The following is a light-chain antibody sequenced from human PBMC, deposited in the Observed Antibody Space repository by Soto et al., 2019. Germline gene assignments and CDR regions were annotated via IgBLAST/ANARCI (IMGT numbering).Light chain of an antibody. CDR1: SSNIGAGYD. Sequence: QSVLTQPPSVSGAPGQRVTISCTGSSSNIGAGYDVHWYQQLPGTAPKLLISGNSNRPSGLPDRFSGSKSGTSASLAITGLQAEDEADYYGQSYDSSLSGWVFGGGTQLTVL. V-gene: IGLV1-40*01. CDR3: QSYDSSLSGWV. J-gene: IGLJ3*02. CDR2: GNS.